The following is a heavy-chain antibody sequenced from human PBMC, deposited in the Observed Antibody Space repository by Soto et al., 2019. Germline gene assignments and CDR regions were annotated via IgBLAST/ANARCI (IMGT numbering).Heavy chain of an antibody. V-gene: IGHV1-18*01. CDR3: AREGYYSGSETYSPPRYYGMDV. Sequence: GAAVKVSCKTSGYTFHNYGLSWVRQAPGQGLEWMGWINDYNGNTRYAQKFQGRLTVTIDRSTRTAYVELRSLTSGDTAVYFCAREGYYSGSETYSPPRYYGMDVWG. CDR2: INDYNGNT. D-gene: IGHD3-10*01. CDR1: GYTFHNYG. J-gene: IGHJ6*02.